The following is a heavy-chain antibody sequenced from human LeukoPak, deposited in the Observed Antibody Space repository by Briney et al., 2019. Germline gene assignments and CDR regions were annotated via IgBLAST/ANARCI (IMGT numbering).Heavy chain of an antibody. D-gene: IGHD5-18*01. V-gene: IGHV3-7*01. CDR1: GFSFSTYW. J-gene: IGHJ4*02. Sequence: PGGSLRLSCAASGFSFSTYWMTWVRQAPGKGLEWVATIKHDGSEKYYVDSVKGRFTISRDNAKNSLYLQMNSLRAGDTAVYYCARARRGYSYGYHYWGQGTLVTVSS. CDR2: IKHDGSEK. CDR3: ARARRGYSYGYHY.